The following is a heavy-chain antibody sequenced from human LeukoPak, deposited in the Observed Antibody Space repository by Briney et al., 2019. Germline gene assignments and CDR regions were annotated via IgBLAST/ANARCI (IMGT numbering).Heavy chain of an antibody. CDR2: ISYDGTNK. J-gene: IGHJ4*02. CDR3: ARVPDIVLMVNAAFDY. CDR1: GFTFSSYA. Sequence: GRSLRLSCAASGFTFSSYAMHWVRQAPGKGLEWVAVISYDGTNKYYAHSVKGRSAISRDNSKNTVFLQMSSLRAEDTAVYYCARVPDIVLMVNAAFDYWGQGTLVTVSS. D-gene: IGHD2-8*01. V-gene: IGHV3-30*09.